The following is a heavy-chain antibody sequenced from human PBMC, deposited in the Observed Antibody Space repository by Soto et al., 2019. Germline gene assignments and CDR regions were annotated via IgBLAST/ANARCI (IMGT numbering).Heavy chain of an antibody. D-gene: IGHD5-18*01. V-gene: IGHV1-69*01. CDR3: ARQLWLGGYYYYCMDA. CDR2: IIPIFGTA. CDR1: GGTFSSYA. Sequence: QVQLVQSGAEVKKPGSSVKGSCKASGGTFSSYAISWVRQAPGQGLEWMGGIIPIFGTANYAQKYQGRVTITADESTSTADMELSSVRSEDTAVYYCARQLWLGGYYYYCMDAWGHGTKVTFSS. J-gene: IGHJ6*02.